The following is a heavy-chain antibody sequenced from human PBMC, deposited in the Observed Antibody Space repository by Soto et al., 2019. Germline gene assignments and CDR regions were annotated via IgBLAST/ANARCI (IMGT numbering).Heavy chain of an antibody. J-gene: IGHJ6*03. Sequence: ASVKVSCKASGYTFTSYDINWVRQATGQGLEWMGWMNPNSGNTGYAQKFQGRVTMTRNTSISTAYMELSSLRSEDTAVYYCARRMPLHYDFWSGYKVNYMDVWGKGTTVTVSS. CDR2: MNPNSGNT. V-gene: IGHV1-8*01. CDR3: ARRMPLHYDFWSGYKVNYMDV. CDR1: GYTFTSYD. D-gene: IGHD3-3*01.